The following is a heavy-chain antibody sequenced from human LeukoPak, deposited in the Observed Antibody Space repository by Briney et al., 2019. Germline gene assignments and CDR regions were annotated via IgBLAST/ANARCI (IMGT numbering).Heavy chain of an antibody. CDR1: GYTFTSYY. CDR2: INPSGGST. J-gene: IGHJ4*02. Sequence: ASVKVSCKASGYTFTSYYMHWVRQAPGQGLEWMGIINPSGGSTSYAQKFQGRVTMTRDMSTSTVYMELSSLRSEDTAVYYCARDGGSYLFDYWGQGTLVTVSS. D-gene: IGHD1-26*01. CDR3: ARDGGSYLFDY. V-gene: IGHV1-46*01.